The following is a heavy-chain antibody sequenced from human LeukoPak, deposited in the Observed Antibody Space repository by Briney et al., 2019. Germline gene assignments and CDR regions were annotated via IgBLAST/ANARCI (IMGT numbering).Heavy chain of an antibody. J-gene: IGHJ4*02. CDR1: GFTFSSRW. CDR3: HPLGYTNN. D-gene: IGHD6-13*01. V-gene: IGHV3-74*01. CDR2: SKNDGSST. Sequence: QTGGSLRLSCAVSGFTSGFTFSSRWMHWVRQAPGKGLVWVSVSKNDGSSTNYADSVKGRFTVSRDNAQNTVYLQMNSLRVEDTAIYYCHPLGYTNNWGQGTLVTVSS.